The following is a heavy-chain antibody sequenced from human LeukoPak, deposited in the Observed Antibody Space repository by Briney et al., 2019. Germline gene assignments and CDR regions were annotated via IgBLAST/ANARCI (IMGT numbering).Heavy chain of an antibody. Sequence: SETLSLTCTVSGGSISSSSYYWGWIRQPPGKGLEWIGSIYYSGSTYYNPSLKSRVTISVDTSKNQFSLKLSSVTAADTAVYYCARDRRGYYYFWGQGTLVTVSS. CDR3: ARDRRGYYYF. CDR1: GGSISSSSYY. V-gene: IGHV4-39*07. J-gene: IGHJ4*02. D-gene: IGHD3-22*01. CDR2: IYYSGST.